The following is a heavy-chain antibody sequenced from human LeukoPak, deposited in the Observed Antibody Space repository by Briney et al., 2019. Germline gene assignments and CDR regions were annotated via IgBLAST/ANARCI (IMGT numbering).Heavy chain of an antibody. J-gene: IGHJ4*02. V-gene: IGHV3-23*01. CDR3: AREKEATGFFDY. CDR1: GFNFSKYA. CDR2: ITTTAGGT. Sequence: GGSLRLSCAASGFNFSKYAMSWVRQTPGKGLEWVSTITTTAGGTYYADSVKDRFTISRDNSKNTLYLQMNSLRAEDTALYYCAREKEATGFFDYWGQGTLVTVSS. D-gene: IGHD1-1*01.